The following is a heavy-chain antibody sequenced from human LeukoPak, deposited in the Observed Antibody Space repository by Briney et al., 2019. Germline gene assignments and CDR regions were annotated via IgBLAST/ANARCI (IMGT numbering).Heavy chain of an antibody. V-gene: IGHV4-61*08. CDR1: GGSISSGDYY. CDR2: IYYSGST. J-gene: IGHJ4*02. D-gene: IGHD3-3*01. Sequence: SQTLSLTCTVSGGSISSGDYYWSWIRQPPGKGLEWIGYIYYSGSTNYNPSLKSRVTISVDTSKNQFSLKLSSVTAADTAVYYCARESHYDRTLGYFDYWGQGTLVTVSS. CDR3: ARESHYDRTLGYFDY.